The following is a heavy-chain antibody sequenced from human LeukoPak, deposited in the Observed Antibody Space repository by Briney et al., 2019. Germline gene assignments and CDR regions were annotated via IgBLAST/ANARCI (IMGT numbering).Heavy chain of an antibody. Sequence: GGSLRLSCAASGLTFSSYSMNWVRQAPGKGLEWVSYISSSSTIYYADSVKGRFTISRDNAKNSLYLQMNSLRAEDTAVYYCAREGGTDAFDIWGQGTMVTVSS. CDR2: ISSSSTI. CDR3: AREGGTDAFDI. CDR1: GLTFSSYS. V-gene: IGHV3-48*01. D-gene: IGHD3-16*01. J-gene: IGHJ3*02.